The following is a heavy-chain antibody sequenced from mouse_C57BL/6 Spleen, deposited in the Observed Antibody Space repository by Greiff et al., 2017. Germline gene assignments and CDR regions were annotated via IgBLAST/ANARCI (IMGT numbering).Heavy chain of an antibody. CDR1: GYTFTSYW. CDR3: ASGHDRWFDY. Sequence: VQLQQPGAELVKPGASVKLSCKASGYTFTSYWMHWVKQRPGQGLEWIGMIHPNSGSTNYNEKFKSKATLTVDKSSSTAYMQLISLTSEDAAVDDCASGHDRWFDYWGQGTTLTVSS. V-gene: IGHV1-64*01. D-gene: IGHD3-1*01. CDR2: IHPNSGST. J-gene: IGHJ2*01.